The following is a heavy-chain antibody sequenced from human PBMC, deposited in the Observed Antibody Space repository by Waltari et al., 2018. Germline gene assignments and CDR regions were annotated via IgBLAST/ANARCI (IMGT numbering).Heavy chain of an antibody. CDR1: GFPFRTYR. CDR2: ISSSSSYI. Sequence: EVQLVESGGGLVKPGGSLRLSCSASGFPFRTYRMNWFRQAPGKGLEWVSSISSSSSYIYYADSVKGRFTISRDNAKNSLYLQMNSLRAEDTAVYYCARGIHHYTSCYDYWGQGTLVTVSS. V-gene: IGHV3-21*01. CDR3: ARGIHHYTSCYDY. D-gene: IGHD2-2*01. J-gene: IGHJ4*02.